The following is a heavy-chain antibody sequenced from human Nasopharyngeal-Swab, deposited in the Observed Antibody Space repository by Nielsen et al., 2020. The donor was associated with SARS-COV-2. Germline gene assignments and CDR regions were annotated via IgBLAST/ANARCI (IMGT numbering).Heavy chain of an antibody. CDR3: AKDIRGYYDFSP. CDR2: IKEDGREA. J-gene: IGHJ5*02. CDR1: GFTFSKCW. D-gene: IGHD3-3*01. Sequence: GESLKISCAASGFTFSKCWMNWVRQAPGKGLEWVADIKEDGREAHDVGSVRGRFTISRDNAENSLYLQMSSLRAADTAVYYCAKDIRGYYDFSPWGLGTLVTVAS. V-gene: IGHV3-7*03.